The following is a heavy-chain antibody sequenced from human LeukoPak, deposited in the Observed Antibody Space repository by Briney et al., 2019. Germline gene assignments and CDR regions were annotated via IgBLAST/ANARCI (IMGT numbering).Heavy chain of an antibody. CDR1: GFTFSSYN. Sequence: PGGSLRLSCVASGFTFSSYNMNWVRQAPGKGLEWVGRIKSKTDGGTTDYAAPVKGRFTISRDDSKNTLYLQMNSLKTEDTAVYYCTTKNTAMTDYWGQGTLVTVSS. CDR3: TTKNTAMTDY. J-gene: IGHJ4*02. CDR2: IKSKTDGGTT. V-gene: IGHV3-15*01. D-gene: IGHD5-18*01.